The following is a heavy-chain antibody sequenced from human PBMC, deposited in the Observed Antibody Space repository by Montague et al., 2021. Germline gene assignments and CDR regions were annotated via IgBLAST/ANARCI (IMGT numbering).Heavy chain of an antibody. CDR2: IYYSGST. V-gene: IGHV4-39*01. Sequence: SETLSLTYTVSGGSISSSSYYWGWISQPPGKGLEWIGSIYYSGSTYYNPSLKNRVTISVDTSKNQFSLKLSSVTAADTAVYYCARHVIGNYGMDVWGQGTTVTVSS. CDR3: ARHVIGNYGMDV. D-gene: IGHD3-16*02. J-gene: IGHJ6*02. CDR1: GGSISSSSYY.